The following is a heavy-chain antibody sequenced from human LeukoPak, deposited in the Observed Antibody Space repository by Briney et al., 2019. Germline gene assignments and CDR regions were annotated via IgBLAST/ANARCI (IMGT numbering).Heavy chain of an antibody. D-gene: IGHD3-3*01. Sequence: PGGSLRLSCAASGFTFSSYAMTWVRQAPGKGLEWVSYISPSSSSIYYADSVKGRFTISRDDAKNSLYLQMNSLRAEDTAVYYCARKSYYGDYPDYWGQGALVTVSS. J-gene: IGHJ4*02. CDR1: GFTFSSYA. V-gene: IGHV3-48*01. CDR3: ARKSYYGDYPDY. CDR2: ISPSSSSI.